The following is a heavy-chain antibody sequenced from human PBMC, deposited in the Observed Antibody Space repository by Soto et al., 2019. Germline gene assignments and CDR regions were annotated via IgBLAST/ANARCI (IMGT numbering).Heavy chain of an antibody. CDR2: ISASGGST. J-gene: IGHJ6*02. CDR1: GFTFSNYA. Sequence: GGSLRLSCAASGFTFSNYAMSWVRQAPGKGLEWVSTISASGGSTYYADSVKGRFTISRDNSKNTLYLQMNSLRAEDTAVYYCAKNVWGITIFGGMDVWGQGTTVTVSS. CDR3: AKNVWGITIFGGMDV. D-gene: IGHD3-9*01. V-gene: IGHV3-23*01.